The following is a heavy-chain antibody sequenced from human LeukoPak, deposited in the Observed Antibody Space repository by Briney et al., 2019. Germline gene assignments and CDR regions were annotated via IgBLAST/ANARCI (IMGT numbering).Heavy chain of an antibody. CDR2: ISGSGGST. CDR3: ARDGRGWELLNYFDY. D-gene: IGHD1-26*01. Sequence: GGSLRLSCAASGFTFSSYGMSWVRQAPGKGLEWVSAISGSGGSTYYADSVKGRFTISRDNSKSTLNLQMNSLRGDDTAVYYCARDGRGWELLNYFDYWGQGTLVTVSS. J-gene: IGHJ4*02. V-gene: IGHV3-23*01. CDR1: GFTFSSYG.